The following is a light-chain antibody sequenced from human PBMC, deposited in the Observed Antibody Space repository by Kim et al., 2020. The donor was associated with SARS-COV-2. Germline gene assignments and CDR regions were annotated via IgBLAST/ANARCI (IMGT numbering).Light chain of an antibody. CDR1: SRDVGSYVL. J-gene: IGLJ3*02. V-gene: IGLV2-23*02. CDR3: SSYAGSNPWV. Sequence: GQSITVSFTGNSRDVGSYVLVSWYQQPPGKAPKLMISEISKRPSGVSTRFSCSKSGNTSSLTSSGLQAEDEADYYCSSYAGSNPWVFGGGTKLTVL. CDR2: EIS.